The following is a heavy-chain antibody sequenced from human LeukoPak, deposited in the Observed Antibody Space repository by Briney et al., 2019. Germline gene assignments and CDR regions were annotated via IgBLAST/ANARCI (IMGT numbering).Heavy chain of an antibody. CDR3: ARGYSSSWYDSFDY. Sequence: SETLSLTCAVYGGSFSGYYWSWIRQPPGKGLEWIGEINHSGSTNYNPSLKSRVTISVDTSKSQFSLKLSSVTAADTAVYYCARGYSSSWYDSFDYWGQGTLVTVSS. V-gene: IGHV4-34*01. CDR1: GGSFSGYY. CDR2: INHSGST. J-gene: IGHJ4*02. D-gene: IGHD6-13*01.